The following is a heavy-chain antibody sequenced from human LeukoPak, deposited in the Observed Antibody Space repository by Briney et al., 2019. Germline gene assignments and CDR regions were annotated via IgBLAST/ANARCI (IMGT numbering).Heavy chain of an antibody. Sequence: KPSETLSLTCAVYGGSFSGYYWSWIRQSPGKGLEWIGETYHSGSTNYNPSLKSRVTISLDTSKNQFSLKLSSVTAADTAVYYCARTACSGGSCYDAFDIWGQGTMVTVSS. CDR1: GGSFSGYY. J-gene: IGHJ3*02. CDR3: ARTACSGGSCYDAFDI. CDR2: TYHSGST. V-gene: IGHV4-34*01. D-gene: IGHD2-15*01.